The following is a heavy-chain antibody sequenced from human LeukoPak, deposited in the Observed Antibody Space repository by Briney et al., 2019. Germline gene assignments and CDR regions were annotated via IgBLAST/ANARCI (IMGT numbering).Heavy chain of an antibody. D-gene: IGHD3-22*01. CDR3: ARDHYYDSSGYVF. J-gene: IGHJ4*02. CDR2: ISSSSSTI. V-gene: IGHV3-48*01. CDR1: GFTFSSYS. Sequence: GGPLRLFCAASGFTFSSYSMNWVRQAPGKGLEWVSYISSSSSTIYYADSVKGRFTISRDNAKNSLYLQMNSLRAEDTAVYYCARDHYYDSSGYVFRGQGTLVTVSS.